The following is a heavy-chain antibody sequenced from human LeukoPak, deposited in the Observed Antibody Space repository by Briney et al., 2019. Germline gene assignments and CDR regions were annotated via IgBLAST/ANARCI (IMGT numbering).Heavy chain of an antibody. V-gene: IGHV4-4*07. CDR1: GGSISIYF. D-gene: IGHD2-15*01. Sequence: SETLSLTCIVSGGSISIYFWSWIRQPAGEGLEWIGRIYSSGSTSYSPSLRSRVTMSVDTSKNQFALKLSYVTAADTAVYYCARDSCSGNSCYRESQFDSWGQGTLVTVSS. J-gene: IGHJ4*02. CDR3: ARDSCSGNSCYRESQFDS. CDR2: IYSSGST.